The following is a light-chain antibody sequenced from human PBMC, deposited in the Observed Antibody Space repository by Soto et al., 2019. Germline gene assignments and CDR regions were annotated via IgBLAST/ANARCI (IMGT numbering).Light chain of an antibody. CDR3: VAWDDSLSGPYAV. CDR1: SPNIGKNY. CDR2: KNN. V-gene: IGLV1-47*01. J-gene: IGLJ7*01. Sequence: QSVLTQPPSVSGTPGQRVTISCSGSSPNIGKNYVYWYQQVPGTAPKLLIYKNNQRPSGVPDRFSVSKSGTSASLAISGLRSEDEADYYCVAWDDSLSGPYAVFGGGTQLTVL.